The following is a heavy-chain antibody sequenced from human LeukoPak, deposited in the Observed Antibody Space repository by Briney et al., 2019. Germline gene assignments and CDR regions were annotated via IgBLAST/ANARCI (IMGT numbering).Heavy chain of an antibody. CDR2: INPNSGGT. CDR1: GYTFTGYY. V-gene: IGHV1-2*02. D-gene: IGHD2-15*01. CDR3: ARDSISGGSAFDI. Sequence: GASVKVSCKASGYTFTGYYMHWVRQAPGQGLEWMGWINPNSGGTNYAQKFQGRVTMTRDTSTSTAYMELSRLRSDDTAVYYCARDSISGGSAFDIWGQGTMVTVSS. J-gene: IGHJ3*02.